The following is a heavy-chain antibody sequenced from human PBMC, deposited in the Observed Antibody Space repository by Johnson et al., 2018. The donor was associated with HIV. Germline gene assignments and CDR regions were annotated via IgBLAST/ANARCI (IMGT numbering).Heavy chain of an antibody. CDR1: GFTFDDYG. D-gene: IGHD3-3*01. CDR2: IRWNSGSI. J-gene: IGHJ3*02. Sequence: EVQLVESGGGVVRPGGSLRLSCAASGFTFDDYGMSWVRQAPGKGLEWVSGIRWNSGSIGYADSVKGRFTISRDTSKNTLYLQMNSLRAEYTAVYYCARDRRILTMFGVATDAFDIWGQGTMVTVSS. V-gene: IGHV3-20*04. CDR3: ARDRRILTMFGVATDAFDI.